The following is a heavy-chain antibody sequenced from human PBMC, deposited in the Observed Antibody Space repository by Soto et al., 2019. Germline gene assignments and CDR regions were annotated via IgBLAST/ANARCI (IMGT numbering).Heavy chain of an antibody. V-gene: IGHV3-15*01. CDR1: GFTFSNAW. CDR2: IKSKTDGGTT. Sequence: GGSLRLSCAASGFTFSNAWMSWVRQAPGKGLEWVGRIKSKTDGGTTDYAAPVKGRFTISRDDSKNTLYLQMNSLKTEDTAVYYCTTDMIVVVVAAFDYWGQGTLVTVSS. D-gene: IGHD2-15*01. CDR3: TTDMIVVVVAAFDY. J-gene: IGHJ4*02.